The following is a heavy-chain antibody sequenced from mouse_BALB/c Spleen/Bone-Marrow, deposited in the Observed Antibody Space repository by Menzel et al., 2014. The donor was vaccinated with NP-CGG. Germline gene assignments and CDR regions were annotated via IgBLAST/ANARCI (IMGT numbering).Heavy chain of an antibody. D-gene: IGHD1-1*01. CDR3: ASHYYDSSPFAY. CDR2: ISNGGGSI. CDR1: GFTFSSYT. V-gene: IGHV5-12-2*01. Sequence: EVHLVESGGGLVQPGGSLKPSCAASGFTFSSYTMSWVRQTPEKRLVWVAYISNGGGSIYYPDTVKGRFTISRDNDKNTLYLQMSSLKSEDTAMYYRASHYYDSSPFAYWGQGTLVTVSA. J-gene: IGHJ3*01.